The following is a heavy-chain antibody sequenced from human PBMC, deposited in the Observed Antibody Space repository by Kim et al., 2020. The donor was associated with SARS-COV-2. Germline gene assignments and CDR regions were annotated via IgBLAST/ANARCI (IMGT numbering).Heavy chain of an antibody. CDR1: GFTFSNYA. J-gene: IGHJ4*02. CDR2: ISYDGSNK. CDR3: ARDTRYCSGSNCYSPGYFDY. D-gene: IGHD2-15*01. V-gene: IGHV3-30*04. Sequence: GGSLRLSCVVSGFTFSNYAMHWVRQAPGKGLEWVAVISYDGSNKNYADSVKGRFTISRDNSKNTLYLQMNSLRAEDTAVYYCARDTRYCSGSNCYSPGYFDYWGQGTLVTVSS.